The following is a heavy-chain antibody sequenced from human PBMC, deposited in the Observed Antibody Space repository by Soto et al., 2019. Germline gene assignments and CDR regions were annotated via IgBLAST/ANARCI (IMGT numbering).Heavy chain of an antibody. Sequence: PSETLSLTGTVSGGSISSGDYYWSRIRRPPGKGLEWIGYIYYSGSTYYNPSLKSRVTISVDTSKNQFSLKLSSVTAADTAVYYCAREPPGYCSGGSCYSVIGKAFDIWGQGTMVTVSS. J-gene: IGHJ3*02. D-gene: IGHD2-15*01. CDR1: GGSISSGDYY. CDR2: IYYSGST. CDR3: AREPPGYCSGGSCYSVIGKAFDI. V-gene: IGHV4-30-4*01.